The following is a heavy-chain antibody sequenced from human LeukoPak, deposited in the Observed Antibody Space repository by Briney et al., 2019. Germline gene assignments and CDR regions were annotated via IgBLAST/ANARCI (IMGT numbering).Heavy chain of an antibody. CDR3: ARDRSDQYAFDI. D-gene: IGHD2-2*01. J-gene: IGHJ3*02. V-gene: IGHV4-34*01. CDR1: GGSFSGYY. CDR2: INHSGST. Sequence: SETLSPTCAVYGGSFSGYYWSWIRQPPGKGLEWIGEINHSGSTNYNPSLKSRVTISVDTSKNQFSLKLSSVTAADTAVYYCARDRSDQYAFDIWGQGTMVTVSS.